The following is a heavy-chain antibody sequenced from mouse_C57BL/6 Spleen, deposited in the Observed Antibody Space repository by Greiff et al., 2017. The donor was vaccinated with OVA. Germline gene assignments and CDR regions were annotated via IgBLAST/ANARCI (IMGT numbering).Heavy chain of an antibody. Sequence: QVQLQQPGAELVKPGASVKLSCKASGYTFTSYWMHWVKQRPGRGLEWIGRIDPNSGGTKYNEMFTSQATLTVDKPSSTDYMQLSSLTSEDSAVYYCARDYYGSSPAWFAYWGQGTLVTVSA. CDR2: IDPNSGGT. D-gene: IGHD1-1*01. J-gene: IGHJ3*01. CDR1: GYTFTSYW. CDR3: ARDYYGSSPAWFAY. V-gene: IGHV1-72*01.